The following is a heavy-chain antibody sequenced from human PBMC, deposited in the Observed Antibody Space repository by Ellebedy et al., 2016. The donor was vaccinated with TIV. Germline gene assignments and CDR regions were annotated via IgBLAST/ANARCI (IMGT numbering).Heavy chain of an antibody. V-gene: IGHV4-31*03. CDR1: GASISSGPYY. Sequence: SETLSLTXTVSGASISSGPYYWNWIRQHPGKGLEWIGYIYSGVSTYYSPSLKSRVTISLDTSKNQFSLKLTSVTAADTAVYYCARGIEQWLTYWGQGTLVTVSS. J-gene: IGHJ4*02. D-gene: IGHD6-19*01. CDR2: IYSGVST. CDR3: ARGIEQWLTY.